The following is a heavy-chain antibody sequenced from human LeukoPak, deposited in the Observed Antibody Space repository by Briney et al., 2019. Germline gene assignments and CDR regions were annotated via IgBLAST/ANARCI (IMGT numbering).Heavy chain of an antibody. D-gene: IGHD6-19*01. V-gene: IGHV3-23*01. CDR2: INGGGYNT. Sequence: GGSLRLSCAASGFTFNNYVMSWVRQAPGNGLEWVSTINGGGYNTYYADSVKGQFTISRDNSKNTLSLQVSTLRAEDTAVYYCVRASGIYDSGWSFDYWGQGTLVTVSS. J-gene: IGHJ4*02. CDR1: GFTFNNYV. CDR3: VRASGIYDSGWSFDY.